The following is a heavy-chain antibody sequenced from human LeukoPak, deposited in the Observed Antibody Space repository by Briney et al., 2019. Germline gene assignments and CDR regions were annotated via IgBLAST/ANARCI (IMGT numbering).Heavy chain of an antibody. CDR3: TNGYCTGGLCHRYFDY. CDR2: IGGGGSTT. Sequence: GGSLRLSCAGSGFTFSHYAMRWVRQAPGKGLEWVSCIGGGGSTTYYADSVKGRFTISRANSKNTLYLQMNGLRAEDTAVYYCTNGYCTGGLCHRYFDYWGQGALVTVSS. J-gene: IGHJ4*02. CDR1: GFTFSHYA. V-gene: IGHV3-23*01. D-gene: IGHD2-8*02.